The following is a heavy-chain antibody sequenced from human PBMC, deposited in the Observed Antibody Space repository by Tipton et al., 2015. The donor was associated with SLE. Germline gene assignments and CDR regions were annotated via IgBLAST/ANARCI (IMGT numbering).Heavy chain of an antibody. D-gene: IGHD2-15*01. V-gene: IGHV3-48*03. J-gene: IGHJ2*01. CDR1: GFTFSSFE. CDR3: ARFSHCSGTCYPWHFDL. CDR2: ISGSGGNI. Sequence: GSLRLSCAPSGFTFSSFEMTWVRQAPGKGLEWVSYISGSGGNIQYADSVKGRFTISRDNAKNSLYLQMNGLRAEDTAVYYCARFSHCSGTCYPWHFDLWGRGTLVTVSS.